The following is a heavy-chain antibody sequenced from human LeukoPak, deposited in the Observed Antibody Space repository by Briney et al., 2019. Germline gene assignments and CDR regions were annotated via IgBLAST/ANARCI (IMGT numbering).Heavy chain of an antibody. D-gene: IGHD3-10*01. CDR1: GGSISSYY. CDR3: ARGRGYGSGSYYTPHYYYGMDV. Sequence: PSETLSLTCTVSGGSISSYYWSWIRQPAGKGLEWIGRIYTSGSTNYNPSLKSRVTMSVDTSKNQFSLKLSSVTAADTAVYYCARGRGYGSGSYYTPHYYYGMDVWGQGTTVTVSS. CDR2: IYTSGST. V-gene: IGHV4-4*07. J-gene: IGHJ6*02.